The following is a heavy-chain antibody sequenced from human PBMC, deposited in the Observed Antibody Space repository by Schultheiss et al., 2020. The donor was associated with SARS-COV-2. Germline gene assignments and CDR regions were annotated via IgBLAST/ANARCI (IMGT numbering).Heavy chain of an antibody. CDR2: IYYSGST. D-gene: IGHD6-13*01. CDR1: GGSFSGYY. Sequence: SETLSLTCAVYGGSFSGYYWSWIRQPPGKGLEWIGYIYYSGSTNYNPSLKSRVTISVDTSKNQFSLKLSSVTAADTAVYYCARDLIAQQLAYYYYYMDVWGKGTTVTAP. J-gene: IGHJ6*03. V-gene: IGHV4-34*01. CDR3: ARDLIAQQLAYYYYYMDV.